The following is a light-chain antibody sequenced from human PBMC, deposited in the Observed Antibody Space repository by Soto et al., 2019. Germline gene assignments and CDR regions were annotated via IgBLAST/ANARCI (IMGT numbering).Light chain of an antibody. V-gene: IGLV2-14*01. CDR1: SSDVGGYNY. Sequence: QSALTQSASVSGSPGQSITISCTGTSSDVGGYNYVSWYQQHPGKAPKLIIYDVSNRPSGVSTRFSGSKSVNTASLTISGLQAEDEADYSCCSYTSTNSWVFGGGTKLTVL. J-gene: IGLJ3*02. CDR3: CSYTSTNSWV. CDR2: DVS.